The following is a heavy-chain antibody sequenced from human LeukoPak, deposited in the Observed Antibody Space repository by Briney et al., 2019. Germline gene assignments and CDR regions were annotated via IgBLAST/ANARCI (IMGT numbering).Heavy chain of an antibody. D-gene: IGHD1-26*01. CDR2: IYYSGSP. Sequence: PSETLSLTCTVSGGSISGYYWGWIRQPPGKGLEWIGNIYYSGSPHYNPSLKSRVTLSVDTSKNQFSLKLSSVTAADTAVYYCARLPSVGATPNHFDYWGQGTLVTVSS. CDR3: ARLPSVGATPNHFDY. CDR1: GGSISGYY. J-gene: IGHJ4*02. V-gene: IGHV4-59*08.